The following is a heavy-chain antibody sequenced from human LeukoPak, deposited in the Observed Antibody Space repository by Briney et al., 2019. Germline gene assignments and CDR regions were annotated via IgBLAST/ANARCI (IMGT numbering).Heavy chain of an antibody. D-gene: IGHD5-12*01. V-gene: IGHV3-21*01. CDR2: ISSSSSYI. CDR1: GFTFSSYS. Sequence: GGSLRLSCAASGFTFSSYSMNWVRKAPGKGLEWVSSISSSSSYIYYADSVKGRFTISRDNAKNSLYLQMNSLRAEDTAVYYCARAPNSGYDWGNLYWGQGTLVTVSS. J-gene: IGHJ4*02. CDR3: ARAPNSGYDWGNLY.